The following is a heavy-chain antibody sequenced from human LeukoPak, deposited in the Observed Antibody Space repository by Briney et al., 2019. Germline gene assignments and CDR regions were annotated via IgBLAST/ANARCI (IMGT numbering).Heavy chain of an antibody. Sequence: SETLSLTCAVYGGSFSGYYWSWIRQPPGKGLEWIGEINHSGSTNYNPSLKSRVTISVDTSKNQFSLKLSSVTAADTAVYYCARAVIVDSYYYGMDVWGQGTTVTVSS. CDR1: GGSFSGYY. CDR3: ARAVIVDSYYYGMDV. V-gene: IGHV4-34*01. CDR2: INHSGST. J-gene: IGHJ6*02. D-gene: IGHD3-22*01.